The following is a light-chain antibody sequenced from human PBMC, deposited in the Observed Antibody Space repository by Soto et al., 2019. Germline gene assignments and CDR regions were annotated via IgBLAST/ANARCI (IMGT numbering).Light chain of an antibody. V-gene: IGKV3-20*01. CDR1: QSISSGY. CDR2: GAS. Sequence: EIVLTQSPGTLSLSPGERATLSCRASQSISSGYLAWYQHKPGQAPRLLLYGASSRATGIPDRFTGSGSGRDFTLTISRLEPEDFAVYYCQQYGSSTWTFGQGT. CDR3: QQYGSSTWT. J-gene: IGKJ1*01.